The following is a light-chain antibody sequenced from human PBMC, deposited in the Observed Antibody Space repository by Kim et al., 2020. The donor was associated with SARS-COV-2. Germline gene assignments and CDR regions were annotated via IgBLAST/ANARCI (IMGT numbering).Light chain of an antibody. V-gene: IGLV1-44*01. J-gene: IGLJ3*02. Sequence: GQRFTISCSRSSSNSGSQTVSWYQVFTGATPKLLIYSTPERPSVVPARFSGSKSGASASLSISGLLSEDEADYFCATWDDSLNGWVSGGGTQLTVL. CDR1: SSNSGSQT. CDR2: STP. CDR3: ATWDDSLNGWV.